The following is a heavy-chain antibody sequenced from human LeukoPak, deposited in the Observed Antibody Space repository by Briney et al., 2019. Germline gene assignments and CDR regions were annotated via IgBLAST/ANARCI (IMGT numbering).Heavy chain of an antibody. V-gene: IGHV1-18*01. J-gene: IGHJ4*02. CDR3: AKIAYGANFFDS. CDR2: ISTYNGNT. Sequence: ASVKVSCKASGGTFSSYAISWVRQAPGQGLEWMGWISTYNGNTNYAQKLQGRVTMTTDTSTGAAYMELRSLRSDDTAVYYCAKIAYGANFFDSWGQGTLVTVSS. D-gene: IGHD4/OR15-4a*01. CDR1: GGTFSSYA.